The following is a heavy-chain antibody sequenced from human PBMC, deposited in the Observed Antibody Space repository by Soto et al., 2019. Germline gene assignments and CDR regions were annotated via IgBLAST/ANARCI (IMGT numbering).Heavy chain of an antibody. Sequence: QVQVVQSGAEVKKPGSSVKVSCKASGGTFSTYSTSWVRQAPGQGLEWMGGIIPMFGTPNYAQKFQVRVTITADESTKTAYMELSSLRSEDTAVYYCASPNLVLVPDGMPVDYWGQGTLVTVSS. D-gene: IGHD2-2*01. V-gene: IGHV1-69*12. CDR1: GGTFSTYS. CDR2: IIPMFGTP. CDR3: ASPNLVLVPDGMPVDY. J-gene: IGHJ4*02.